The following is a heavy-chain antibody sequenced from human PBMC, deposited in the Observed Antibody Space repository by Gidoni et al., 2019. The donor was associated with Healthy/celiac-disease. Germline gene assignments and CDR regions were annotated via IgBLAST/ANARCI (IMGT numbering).Heavy chain of an antibody. CDR2: ISSSSSYI. Sequence: EVQLVESGGGLVKPGGSLRLSCAASGFTFSSYSMNWVRQAPGKGLEWVSSISSSSSYIYYADSVKGRFTISRDNAKNSLYLQMNSLRAEDTAVYYCARETSIALDYWGQGTLVTVSS. J-gene: IGHJ4*02. CDR1: GFTFSSYS. CDR3: ARETSIALDY. D-gene: IGHD2-15*01. V-gene: IGHV3-21*01.